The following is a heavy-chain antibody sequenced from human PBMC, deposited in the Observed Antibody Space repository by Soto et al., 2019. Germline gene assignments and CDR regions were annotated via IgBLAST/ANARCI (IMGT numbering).Heavy chain of an antibody. CDR1: GYTFTSYG. V-gene: IGHV1-18*01. Sequence: ASVKVSCKASGYTFTSYGISWVRQAPGQGLEWMGWISAYNGNTNYAQKLQGRVTMTTDTSTSTAYMELRSLRSDDTAVYYCARELPNLIFSSSWYPSGMDVWGQGTTVTVSS. CDR2: ISAYNGNT. D-gene: IGHD6-13*01. J-gene: IGHJ6*02. CDR3: ARELPNLIFSSSWYPSGMDV.